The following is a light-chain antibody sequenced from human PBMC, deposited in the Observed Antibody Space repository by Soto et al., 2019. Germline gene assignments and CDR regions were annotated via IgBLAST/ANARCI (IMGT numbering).Light chain of an antibody. CDR3: SAYTVSRTYV. J-gene: IGLJ1*01. CDR2: NVY. CDR1: SSDVGAYNF. Sequence: QSVLTQPASVSGSPGQSITISCTGTSSDVGAYNFVSWHRQHPGKAPKLMIYNVYDRPSGISYRFSGSKSGNTASLTISGLQGEDEADYYCSAYTVSRTYVFGNGTKVTVL. V-gene: IGLV2-14*03.